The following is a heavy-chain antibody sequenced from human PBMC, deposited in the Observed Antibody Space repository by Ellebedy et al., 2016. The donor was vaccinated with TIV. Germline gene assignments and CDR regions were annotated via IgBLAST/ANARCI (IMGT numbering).Heavy chain of an antibody. Sequence: AASVKVSCKASGHSFFSYGISWVRQAPGQGLEWMGWISTNNGNTDYAQKFQGRVTMTTDTSTSTAYMELRSLGSDDTAVYYCARERITMVRGYFGMDVWGPGATVTVSS. CDR3: ARERITMVRGYFGMDV. D-gene: IGHD3-10*01. J-gene: IGHJ6*02. V-gene: IGHV1-18*01. CDR2: ISTNNGNT. CDR1: GHSFFSYG.